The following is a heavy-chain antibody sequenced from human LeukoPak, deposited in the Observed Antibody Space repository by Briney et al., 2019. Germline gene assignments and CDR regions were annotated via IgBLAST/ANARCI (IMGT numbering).Heavy chain of an antibody. CDR2: INPNSGGT. D-gene: IGHD3-10*01. J-gene: IGHJ4*02. V-gene: IGHV1-2*02. CDR3: ASSSTVGWFGNFDY. Sequence: GASVKVSCKASGYTFTGYYMHWVRQAPGQGLEWTGWINPNSGGTNYAQKFQGRATMTRDTSISTAYMELSRLRSDDTAVYYCASSSTVGWFGNFDYWGQGTLVTVSS. CDR1: GYTFTGYY.